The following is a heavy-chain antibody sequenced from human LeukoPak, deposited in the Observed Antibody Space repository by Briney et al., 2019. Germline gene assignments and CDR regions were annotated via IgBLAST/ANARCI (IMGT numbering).Heavy chain of an antibody. CDR2: IYSGGST. Sequence: GGSLRLSCAASGFTVSSNYMSRVRQAPGKGLEWVSVIYSGGSTYYADSVKGRFTISRDNSKNTLYLQMNSLRAEDTAVYYCARTITIFGVVIINYYYYYMDVWGKGTTVTVSS. CDR1: GFTVSSNY. D-gene: IGHD3-3*01. CDR3: ARTITIFGVVIINYYYYYMDV. J-gene: IGHJ6*03. V-gene: IGHV3-53*01.